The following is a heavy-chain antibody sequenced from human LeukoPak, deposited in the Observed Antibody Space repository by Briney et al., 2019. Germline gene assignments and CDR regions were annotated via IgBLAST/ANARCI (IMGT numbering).Heavy chain of an antibody. J-gene: IGHJ6*03. CDR2: IYSGGST. D-gene: IGHD6-19*01. V-gene: IGHV3-53*01. CDR1: GFLVCYNY. Sequence: GGSLRHSCGASGFLVCYNYVSWVRQAPGKAVEGVSVIYSGGSTNYADSVRRRFTLSRDNSKNTLYLQMNSLRAEDTAVYYCARGRNSGPYYYYYYMDVWGKGTTVTVSS. CDR3: ARGRNSGPYYYYYYMDV.